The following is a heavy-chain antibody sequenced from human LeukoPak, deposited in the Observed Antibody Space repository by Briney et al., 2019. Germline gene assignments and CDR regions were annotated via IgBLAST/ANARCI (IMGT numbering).Heavy chain of an antibody. D-gene: IGHD6-19*01. CDR2: INAGNGNT. V-gene: IGHV1-3*01. CDR3: ARDGRPYYSSGWYEDYYYGMDV. J-gene: IGHJ6*02. Sequence: GASVKVSCKASGYTFTSYAMHWVRQAPGQRLEWMGWINAGNGNTKYSQKFQSRVTITRDTSASTAYMELSSLRSEDTAVYYCARDGRPYYSSGWYEDYYYGMDVWGQGTTVTVSS. CDR1: GYTFTSYA.